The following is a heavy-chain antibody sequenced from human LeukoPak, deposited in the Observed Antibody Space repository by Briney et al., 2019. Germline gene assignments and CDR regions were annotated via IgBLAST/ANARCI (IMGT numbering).Heavy chain of an antibody. CDR3: SRDLGGHSSSWYWG. D-gene: IGHD6-13*01. CDR2: INPNSGGT. CDR1: GYTFTGYY. J-gene: IGHJ4*02. Sequence: ASVKVSCKASGYTFTGYYMHLVRQAPGPGIEWMGWINPNSGGTNYAQKFQGRVTITRATYISTAYMELSMLRSDDQAVYFCSRDLGGHSSSWYWGWGQGTLVTASS. V-gene: IGHV1-2*02.